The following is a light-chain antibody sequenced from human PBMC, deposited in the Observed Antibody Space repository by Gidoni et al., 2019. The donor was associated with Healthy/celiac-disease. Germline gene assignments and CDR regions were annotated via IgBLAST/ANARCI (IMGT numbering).Light chain of an antibody. Sequence: DIVMTQSPLSLPVTPGEPASIACRSSQSLLHRNGYNYLDWYLQKPGQAPQLLIYWGSNRASGVPDRFSGSGSGTDCTLKIIRVEAEDVGVYYCMQALQTPFTFGPGTKVDIK. CDR2: WGS. V-gene: IGKV2-28*01. CDR3: MQALQTPFT. CDR1: QSLLHRNGYNY. J-gene: IGKJ3*01.